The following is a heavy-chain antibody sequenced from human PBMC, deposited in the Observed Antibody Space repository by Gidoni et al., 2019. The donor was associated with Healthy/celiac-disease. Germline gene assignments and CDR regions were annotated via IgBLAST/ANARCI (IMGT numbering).Heavy chain of an antibody. V-gene: IGHV3-9*01. CDR3: AKDVAARPGYYYGMDV. CDR1: GFTFDDYA. Sequence: EVQLVESGGGLVQPGRSLRLSCAASGFTFDDYAMHWFRQAPGKGLECVSGISWNSGSIGYADSVKGRFTISRDNAKNSLYLQMNSLRAEDTALYYCAKDVAARPGYYYGMDVWGQGTTVTVSS. CDR2: ISWNSGSI. J-gene: IGHJ6*02. D-gene: IGHD6-6*01.